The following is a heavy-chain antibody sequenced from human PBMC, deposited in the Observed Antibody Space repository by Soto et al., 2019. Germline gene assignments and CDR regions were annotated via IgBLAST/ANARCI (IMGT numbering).Heavy chain of an antibody. CDR1: GFTFWGDW. CDR2: IKQDGSAK. V-gene: IGHV3-7*01. D-gene: IGHD2-15*01. Sequence: GGSLRLSCVASGFTFWGDWMSWVRQAPRKGLEWVANIKQDGSAKQYLDSVRGRFTISRDNSKNSVYLQMNSLRAEDTALYYCARDFYGGFSYGPGDNWGQGTLVTVSS. J-gene: IGHJ4*02. CDR3: ARDFYGGFSYGPGDN.